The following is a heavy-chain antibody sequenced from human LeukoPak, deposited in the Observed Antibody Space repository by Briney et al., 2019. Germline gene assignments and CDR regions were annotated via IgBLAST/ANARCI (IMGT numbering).Heavy chain of an antibody. J-gene: IGHJ5*02. CDR1: GGSISSYY. D-gene: IGHD4-17*01. Sequence: PSETLSLTCTVSGGSISSYYWSWIRQPPGKGLEWIGYIYYSGSTNYNPSLKSRVTISVDTSKNQFSLKLSSVTAADTAVYYCARVRYGDYGLDPWGQGTLVTVSS. CDR2: IYYSGST. CDR3: ARVRYGDYGLDP. V-gene: IGHV4-59*01.